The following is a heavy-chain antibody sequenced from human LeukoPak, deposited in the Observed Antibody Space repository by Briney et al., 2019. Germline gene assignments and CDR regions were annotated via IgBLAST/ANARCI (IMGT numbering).Heavy chain of an antibody. J-gene: IGHJ4*02. Sequence: KTGGSLRLSCAASGLTFSDYYMSWIRQAPGKGLECISYISSSGTTIYYTDSVQDRSTISSDNAKNSLYLQMDSLRAEDTAVYYCARGHWEHAYWGQGTLVTVSS. D-gene: IGHD1-26*01. CDR3: ARGHWEHAY. CDR1: GLTFSDYY. V-gene: IGHV3-11*01. CDR2: ISSSGTTI.